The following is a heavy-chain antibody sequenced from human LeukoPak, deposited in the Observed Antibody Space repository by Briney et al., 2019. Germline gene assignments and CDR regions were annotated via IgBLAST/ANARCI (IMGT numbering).Heavy chain of an antibody. CDR1: GFVFSSNW. Sequence: PGGSLRLSCAASGFVFSSNWMTWVRQAPGKGLEWVANIKQDGSEKYYVDSVKGRFTISRDNANNSLYLQMNSLRAEDTAVYYCARVVRDGYNRIDYWGRGTLVTVSS. CDR3: ARVVRDGYNRIDY. J-gene: IGHJ4*02. V-gene: IGHV3-7*02. D-gene: IGHD5-24*01. CDR2: IKQDGSEK.